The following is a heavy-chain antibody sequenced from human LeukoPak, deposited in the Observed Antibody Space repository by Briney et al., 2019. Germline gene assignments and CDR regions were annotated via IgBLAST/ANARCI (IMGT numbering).Heavy chain of an antibody. V-gene: IGHV4-34*01. CDR3: ARGVRYSSGWYVFDAFDI. J-gene: IGHJ3*02. CDR1: GGSFSCYY. Sequence: PSEPLSLTCAVYGGSFSCYYWSWIRQPPGKGLEWIGEINHSGSTNYNPSLKSRVTISVDTSKNQFSLKLSSVTAADTAVYYCARGVRYSSGWYVFDAFDIWGQGTMVTVSS. D-gene: IGHD6-19*01. CDR2: INHSGST.